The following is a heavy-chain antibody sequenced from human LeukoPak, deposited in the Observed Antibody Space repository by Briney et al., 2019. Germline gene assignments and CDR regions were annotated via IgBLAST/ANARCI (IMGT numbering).Heavy chain of an antibody. J-gene: IGHJ4*02. CDR3: ARDRVGATDYFDY. CDR1: GFIFNNYG. V-gene: IGHV3-33*05. CDR2: MPYDGSDK. Sequence: GSLRLSCATTGFIFNNYGMHWVRQAPGKGLEWVALMPYDGSDKYYADSVKGRFTISRDNSKNTLYLQMNSLRVEDTAIYYCARDRVGATDYFDYWGQGTLVTVSS. D-gene: IGHD1-26*01.